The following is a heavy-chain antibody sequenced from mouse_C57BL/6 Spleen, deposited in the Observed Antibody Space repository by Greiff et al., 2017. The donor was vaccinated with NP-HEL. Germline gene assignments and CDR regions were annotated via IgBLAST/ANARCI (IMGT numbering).Heavy chain of an antibody. D-gene: IGHD2-1*01. J-gene: IGHJ4*01. CDR2: ISSGGDYI. CDR3: TRHYGNYDAMDY. CDR1: GFTFSSYA. Sequence: EVKVEESGEGLVKPGGSLKLSCAASGFTFSSYAMSWVRQTPEKRLEWVAYISSGGDYIYYADTVKGRFTISRDNARNTLYLQMSSLKSEDTAMYYCTRHYGNYDAMDYWGQGTSVTVSS. V-gene: IGHV5-9-1*02.